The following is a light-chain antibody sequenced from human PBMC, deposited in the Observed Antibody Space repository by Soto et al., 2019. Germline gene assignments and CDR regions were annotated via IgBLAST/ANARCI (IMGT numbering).Light chain of an antibody. J-gene: IGKJ4*01. CDR2: GAS. CDR3: QGYYWSPL. Sequence: EIVLTQSPGTLSLSPGERATLSCRASQSVRSTHLAWYQQKPGQPPRLLIYGASSRATGISDRFSGSGSGTDFTLTISRLDPEDSAVYYCQGYYWSPLFGGGTKVEI. V-gene: IGKV3-20*01. CDR1: QSVRSTH.